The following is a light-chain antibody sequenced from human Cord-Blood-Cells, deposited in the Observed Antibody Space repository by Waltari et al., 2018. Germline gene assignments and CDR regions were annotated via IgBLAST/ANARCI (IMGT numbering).Light chain of an antibody. CDR2: EGS. CDR3: CSYAGSSTLV. CDR1: SSDVGSYNL. V-gene: IGLV2-23*01. J-gene: IGLJ3*02. Sequence: QSALTQPASVSGSPGQSITISCTGTSSDVGSYNLVSLDQQHPGKAPKLMNYEGSKRPSGVSNRFSGSKSGNTASLTISGLQAEDEADYYCCSYAGSSTLVFGGGTKLTVL.